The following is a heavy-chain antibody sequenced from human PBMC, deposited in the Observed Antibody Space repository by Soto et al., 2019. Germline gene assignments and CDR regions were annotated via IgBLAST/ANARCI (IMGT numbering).Heavy chain of an antibody. D-gene: IGHD2-21*01. CDR3: AKTIVAASGYYFDH. CDR2: ISGGSSYT. J-gene: IGHJ4*02. Sequence: QVQLVESGGGLVKPGGSLRLACAASGFSFGDSYMSWVRQAPGKGLEWLSHISGGSSYTNYADSVKGRFTISRDNAKRSLYLEMNSLRADDTAVYYCAKTIVAASGYYFDHWGQGNLVTVSS. CDR1: GFSFGDSY. V-gene: IGHV3-11*06.